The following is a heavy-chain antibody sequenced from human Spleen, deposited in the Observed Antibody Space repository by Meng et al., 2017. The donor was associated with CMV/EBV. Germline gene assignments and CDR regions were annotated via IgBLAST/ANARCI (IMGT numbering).Heavy chain of an antibody. CDR1: GFSLTTKGVG. J-gene: IGHJ4*02. CDR3: ARSLRGYVFDY. CDR2: IDWDDDK. V-gene: IGHV2-70D*14. D-gene: IGHD5-12*01. Sequence: SGPTLVKPTQTLTLTCTFSGFSLTTKGVGVGWIRQPPGKALEWLARIDWDDDKFYSTSLKTRLTISKDTSKNQVVLTMTNMDPEDTATYYCARSLRGYVFDYWGQGTLVTVSS.